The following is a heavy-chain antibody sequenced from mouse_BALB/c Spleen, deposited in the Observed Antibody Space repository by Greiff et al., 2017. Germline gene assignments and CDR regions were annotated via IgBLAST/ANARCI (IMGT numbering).Heavy chain of an antibody. CDR1: GYTFTDYE. CDR3: TRGPNWNAMDY. D-gene: IGHD4-1*01. V-gene: IGHV1-15*01. CDR2: IDPETGGT. Sequence: LQESGAELVRPGASVTLSCKASGYTFTDYEMHWVKQTPVHGLEWIGAIDPETGGTAYNQKFKGKATLTADKSSSTAYMELRSLTSEDSAVYYCTRGPNWNAMDYWGQGTSVTVSS. J-gene: IGHJ4*01.